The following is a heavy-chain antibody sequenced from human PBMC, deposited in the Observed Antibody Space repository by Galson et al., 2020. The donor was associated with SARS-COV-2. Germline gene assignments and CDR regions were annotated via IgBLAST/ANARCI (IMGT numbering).Heavy chain of an antibody. CDR1: GGSINSSSYY. CDR2: IYYSGSS. Sequence: SETLSLTCTVSGGSINSSSYYWGWIRQPPGKGLEWIGSIYYSGSSYYNPSLKSRVTISVDTSKNQFSLKLSSVTAADTAVYYCARIVNITIFGVVIMGDAFDIGGQGTMVTVSS. CDR3: ARIVNITIFGVVIMGDAFDI. V-gene: IGHV4-39*01. J-gene: IGHJ3*02. D-gene: IGHD3-3*01.